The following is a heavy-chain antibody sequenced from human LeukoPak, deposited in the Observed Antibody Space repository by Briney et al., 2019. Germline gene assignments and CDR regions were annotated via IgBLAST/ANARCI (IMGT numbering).Heavy chain of an antibody. CDR1: GFAFSSYA. V-gene: IGHV3-23*01. CDR2: ISGSGGST. CDR3: AKARYSSSWGFDY. D-gene: IGHD6-13*01. J-gene: IGHJ4*02. Sequence: GGSLRLSCAASGFAFSSYAMSWVRQAPGKGLEWVSAISGSGGSTYYADSVRGRFTISRDNSKNTLYLQMNSLRAEDTAVYYCAKARYSSSWGFDYWGQGTLVTVSS.